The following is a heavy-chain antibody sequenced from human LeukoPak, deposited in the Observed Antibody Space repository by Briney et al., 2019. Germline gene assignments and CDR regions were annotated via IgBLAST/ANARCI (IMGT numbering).Heavy chain of an antibody. V-gene: IGHV1-18*01. CDR2: ISAYNGNT. Sequence: ASVKVSCKASGYTXTSYGISWVRQAPGQGLDWMAWISAYNGNTNYAQKHQGRVTMTTDTSTSTAYMELRSLRSDDTAVYYCARLREIAARPDAFDIWGQGTMVTVSS. CDR1: GYTXTSYG. D-gene: IGHD6-6*01. J-gene: IGHJ3*02. CDR3: ARLREIAARPDAFDI.